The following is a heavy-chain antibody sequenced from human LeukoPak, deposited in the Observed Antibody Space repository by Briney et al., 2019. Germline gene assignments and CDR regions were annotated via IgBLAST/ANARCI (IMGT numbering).Heavy chain of an antibody. CDR3: ARTSPGYYYDSSGYHPFDY. CDR2: IIPIFGTA. Sequence: ASVKVSCKASGGTFSSYAISWVRQAPGQGLEWMGGIIPIFGTANYAQKFQGRVTITADESTSTAYMELSSLRSEDTAVYCCARTSPGYYYDSSGYHPFDYWGQGTLVTVSS. CDR1: GGTFSSYA. J-gene: IGHJ4*02. V-gene: IGHV1-69*13. D-gene: IGHD3-22*01.